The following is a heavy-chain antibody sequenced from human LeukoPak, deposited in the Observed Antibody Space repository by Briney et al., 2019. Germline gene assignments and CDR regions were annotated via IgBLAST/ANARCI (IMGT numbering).Heavy chain of an antibody. J-gene: IGHJ4*02. Sequence: ASVKVSCKASGYTFTGYYMHWVRQAPGQGLEWMGWINPSSGGTNYAQKFQGRVTMTRDTSISTAYMELSRLRSDDTAVYYCARSSGYYYEVDYWGQGTLVTVSS. CDR2: INPSSGGT. V-gene: IGHV1-2*02. CDR1: GYTFTGYY. CDR3: ARSSGYYYEVDY. D-gene: IGHD3-22*01.